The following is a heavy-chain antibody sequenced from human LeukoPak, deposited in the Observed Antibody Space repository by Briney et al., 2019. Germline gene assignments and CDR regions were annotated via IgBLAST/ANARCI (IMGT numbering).Heavy chain of an antibody. J-gene: IGHJ4*02. V-gene: IGHV3-11*03. CDR3: ARRTGINYYDSSGYYSDY. D-gene: IGHD3-22*01. Sequence: GGSLRLSCAASGFTFSDYYMSWIRQAPGKGLEWVSYISSSSSHTNYADSVKGRFTISRDNAEKSMFLQMDSLTADDTAVYYCARRTGINYYDSSGYYSDYWGLGTVVTVSS. CDR2: ISSSSSHT. CDR1: GFTFSDYY.